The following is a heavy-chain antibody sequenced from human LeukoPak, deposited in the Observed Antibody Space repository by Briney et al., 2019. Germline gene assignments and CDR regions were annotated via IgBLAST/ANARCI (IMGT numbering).Heavy chain of an antibody. Sequence: PGGSLRLSCAASRFTFSDYATHWVRQAPGKGLEWVTLISYDGNNNYYAHSVKGRFTISRDNSKNTLYLQMNSLKTEDTAVYYCAKWEVIVGAITGTPRGPLDYWGQGTLVTVSS. D-gene: IGHD1-26*01. CDR2: ISYDGNNN. J-gene: IGHJ4*02. V-gene: IGHV3-30-3*02. CDR3: AKWEVIVGAITGTPRGPLDY. CDR1: RFTFSDYA.